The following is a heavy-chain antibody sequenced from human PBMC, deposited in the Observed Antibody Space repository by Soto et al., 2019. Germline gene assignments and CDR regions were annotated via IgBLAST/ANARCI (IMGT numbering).Heavy chain of an antibody. CDR1: GYSFTSYR. Sequence: PGESLKISCKGSGYSFTSYRISWVRQMPGKGLEWMGRIDPSDSYTNYSPSFQGHVTISADKSISTAYLQWSSLKASDTAMYYCARPMVRGFGAYGMDVWGQGTTVTVSS. CDR2: IDPSDSYT. V-gene: IGHV5-10-1*01. D-gene: IGHD3-10*01. J-gene: IGHJ6*02. CDR3: ARPMVRGFGAYGMDV.